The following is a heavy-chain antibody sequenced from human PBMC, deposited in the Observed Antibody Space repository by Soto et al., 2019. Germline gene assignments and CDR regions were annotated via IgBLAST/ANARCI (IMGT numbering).Heavy chain of an antibody. J-gene: IGHJ3*02. CDR1: GFTFSSYV. D-gene: IGHD3-22*01. V-gene: IGHV3-23*01. CDR2: ISSTGGST. Sequence: GGSLRLSCAASGFTFSSYVMSWVRQTPGKGLEWVSAISSTGGSTNYADSVKGRFTISRDNSKNTVYMQMNSLRAEDTAVYYCAKGERFDSSGYYYKDAFDIWGQGTMVTVSS. CDR3: AKGERFDSSGYYYKDAFDI.